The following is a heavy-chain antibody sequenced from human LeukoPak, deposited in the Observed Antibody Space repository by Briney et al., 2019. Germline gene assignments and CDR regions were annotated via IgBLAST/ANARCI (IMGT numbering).Heavy chain of an antibody. Sequence: GGSLRLSCAASGFTFSSYAMSWVRQAPGKGLEWVSGITATGGTTYYADSVEGRFTISKDSSKNTVSLQMNSLRPDDTAMYYCAKHWRGPYRPADYWGQGTLVTVSS. CDR1: GFTFSSYA. CDR3: AKHWRGPYRPADY. D-gene: IGHD1-1*01. CDR2: ITATGGTT. V-gene: IGHV3-23*01. J-gene: IGHJ4*02.